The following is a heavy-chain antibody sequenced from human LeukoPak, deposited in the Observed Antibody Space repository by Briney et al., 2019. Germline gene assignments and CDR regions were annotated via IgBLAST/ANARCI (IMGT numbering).Heavy chain of an antibody. Sequence: PGGSLRLSCVASGFSVRTKYMSWVRQTPGRGLEWISLIYSGGTTYYAESVKGRFTVSRDNSKNSLYLQMNSLRVEDTAVYYCARVGGVPAAHFDYWGQGIRVTVSS. CDR3: ARVGGVPAAHFDY. D-gene: IGHD2-2*01. V-gene: IGHV3-53*01. CDR1: GFSVRTKY. CDR2: IYSGGTT. J-gene: IGHJ4*02.